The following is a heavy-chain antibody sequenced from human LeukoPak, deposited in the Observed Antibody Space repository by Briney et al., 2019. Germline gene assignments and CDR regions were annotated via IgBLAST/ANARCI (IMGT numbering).Heavy chain of an antibody. Sequence: GGSLRLSCVASGFTFGSYWMSWVRQAPGKGLEWVANIKQDGSEKYYVDSVKVRFTISRDNGKKLLHLQMSSLRVEDTAVYYCARARDYGDYPPDYWGQGTLVTVSS. J-gene: IGHJ4*02. CDR1: GFTFGSYW. D-gene: IGHD4-17*01. CDR2: IKQDGSEK. CDR3: ARARDYGDYPPDY. V-gene: IGHV3-7*01.